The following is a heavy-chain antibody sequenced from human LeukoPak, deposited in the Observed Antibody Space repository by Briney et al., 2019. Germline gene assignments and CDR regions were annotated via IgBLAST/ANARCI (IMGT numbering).Heavy chain of an antibody. Sequence: GGSLSLSCAASGFTVSSNYMSWVRQAPGKGLEWVSVISSGGTTYYADSVKGRFTTSRDNSKNTLYLQVNSLRAEDTAIYYCARSSNWPYGMDVWGQGTTVTVSS. CDR1: GFTVSSNY. CDR3: ARSSNWPYGMDV. CDR2: ISSGGTT. J-gene: IGHJ6*02. V-gene: IGHV3-53*01. D-gene: IGHD1-1*01.